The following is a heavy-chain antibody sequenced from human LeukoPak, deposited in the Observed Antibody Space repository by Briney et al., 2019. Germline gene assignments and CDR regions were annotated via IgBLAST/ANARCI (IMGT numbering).Heavy chain of an antibody. J-gene: IGHJ4*02. D-gene: IGHD3-10*01. CDR3: ASEGFGENYFDY. CDR1: GFAFSSYW. V-gene: IGHV3-7*01. CDR2: IKQDGSAK. Sequence: GESLRLSCAVSGFAFSSYWMSWVRQAPGKGLEWVANIKQDGSAKYYVDSVKGRFTISRDNAKNSLYLQMNSLRAEDTAVYYCASEGFGENYFDYWGQGTLVTVSS.